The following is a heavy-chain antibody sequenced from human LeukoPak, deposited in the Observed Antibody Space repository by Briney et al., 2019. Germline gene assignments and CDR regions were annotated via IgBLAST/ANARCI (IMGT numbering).Heavy chain of an antibody. CDR1: GFTFSSYG. CDR2: ISYDGSNK. CDR3: AELGITMIGGV. D-gene: IGHD3-10*02. V-gene: IGHV3-30*18. J-gene: IGHJ6*04. Sequence: QAGGSLRLSCAASGFTFSSYGMHWVRQAPGKGLEWVAVISYDGSNKYYADSVKGRFTISRDNSKNALYLQMISLRPEDTAVYFCAELGITMIGGVWGKGTTVTISS.